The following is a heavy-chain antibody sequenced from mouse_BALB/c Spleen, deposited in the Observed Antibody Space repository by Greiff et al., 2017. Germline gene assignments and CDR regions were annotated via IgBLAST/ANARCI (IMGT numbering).Heavy chain of an antibody. CDR3: TDGSSPWFAY. J-gene: IGHJ3*01. D-gene: IGHD1-1*01. Sequence: DVHLVESGGGLVQPGGSMKLSCVASGFTFSNYWMNWVRQSPEKGLEWVAEIRLKSNNYATHYAESVKGRFTISRDDSKSSVYLQMNNLRAEDTGIYYCTDGSSPWFAYWGQGTLVTVSA. CDR1: GFTFSNYW. CDR2: IRLKSNNYAT. V-gene: IGHV6-6*02.